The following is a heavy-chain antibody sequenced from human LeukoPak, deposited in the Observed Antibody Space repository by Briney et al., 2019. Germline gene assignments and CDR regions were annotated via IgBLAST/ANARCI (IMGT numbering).Heavy chain of an antibody. V-gene: IGHV3-48*03. D-gene: IGHD3-10*01. J-gene: IGHJ6*03. CDR3: ARGGSGSYYYYYYYMDV. Sequence: PGGSLSLSCAASGFTFSSYEMNWVRQAPGKGLEWVSYISSSGSTIYYAASVKGRFTISRDNANNSLYLQMNSLRGEDTAVYYCARGGSGSYYYYYYYMDVWGKGTTVTISS. CDR1: GFTFSSYE. CDR2: ISSSGSTI.